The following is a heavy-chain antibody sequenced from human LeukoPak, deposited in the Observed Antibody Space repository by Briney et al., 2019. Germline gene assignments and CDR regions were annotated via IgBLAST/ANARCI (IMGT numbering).Heavy chain of an antibody. CDR2: IYSVGTT. V-gene: IGHV3-53*01. CDR1: GFTVSNTF. Sequence: GGSLRLSCAASGFTVSNTFMSWVRQAPGKGLEWGSVIYSVGTTYYEDYVTGRFPISRDNSKNTLYLQMNSLRAEDTAVYYCARGSGWLDHWGQGALVTVSS. D-gene: IGHD6-25*01. CDR3: ARGSGWLDH. J-gene: IGHJ4*02.